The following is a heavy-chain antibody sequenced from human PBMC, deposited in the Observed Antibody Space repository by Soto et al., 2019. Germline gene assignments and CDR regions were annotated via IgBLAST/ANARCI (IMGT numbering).Heavy chain of an antibody. D-gene: IGHD6-19*01. CDR2: INHSGST. CDR1: GGSFSGYY. Sequence: QVQLQQWGAGLLKPSETLSLTCAVYGGSFSGYYWSWIRQPPGKGLEWIGEINHSGSTTYNPSLNSRVTISVDTSKNQFSLKLSSVTAADTAVYYCARVGQWLVPFMDYWGQGTLVTVSS. V-gene: IGHV4-34*01. J-gene: IGHJ4*02. CDR3: ARVGQWLVPFMDY.